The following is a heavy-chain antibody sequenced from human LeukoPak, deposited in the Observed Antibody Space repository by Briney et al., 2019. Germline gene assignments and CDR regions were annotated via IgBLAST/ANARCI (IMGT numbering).Heavy chain of an antibody. CDR3: ARTLWFGELPQYYFDY. CDR1: GYTFTSYY. V-gene: IGHV1-46*01. Sequence: ASVKVSCKASGYTFTSYYMHWVRQAPGQGLEWMGIIIPSGGSTNYAQKFQGRVTITADESTSTAYMELSSLRSEDTAVYYCARTLWFGELPQYYFDYWGQGTLVTVSS. D-gene: IGHD3-10*01. CDR2: IIPSGGST. J-gene: IGHJ4*02.